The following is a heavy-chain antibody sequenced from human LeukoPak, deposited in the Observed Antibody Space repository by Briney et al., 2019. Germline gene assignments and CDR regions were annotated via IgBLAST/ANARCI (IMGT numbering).Heavy chain of an antibody. D-gene: IGHD1-26*01. Sequence: SVKVSCKASGGTFSSYAISWVRQAPGQELEWMGGIIPIFGTANYAQKFQGRVTITADESTSTAYMELSSLRSEDTAVYYCARDPFGSYDAFDIWGQGTMVTVSS. V-gene: IGHV1-69*13. J-gene: IGHJ3*02. CDR3: ARDPFGSYDAFDI. CDR1: GGTFSSYA. CDR2: IIPIFGTA.